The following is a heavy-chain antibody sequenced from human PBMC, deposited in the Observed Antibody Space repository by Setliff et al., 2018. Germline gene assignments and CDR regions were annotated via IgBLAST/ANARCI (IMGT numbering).Heavy chain of an antibody. Sequence: SETLSLTCTVSGGSISSYYWSWIRQPAGKGLEWVGNIGHTGSINYNPSLKSRLTISRDTSKNQVSLKLNSATAADTAVYYCARKGISALSGAFDMWGQGTMVTVSS. CDR1: GGSISSYY. CDR2: IGHTGSI. J-gene: IGHJ3*02. D-gene: IGHD1-26*01. CDR3: ARKGISALSGAFDM. V-gene: IGHV4-4*07.